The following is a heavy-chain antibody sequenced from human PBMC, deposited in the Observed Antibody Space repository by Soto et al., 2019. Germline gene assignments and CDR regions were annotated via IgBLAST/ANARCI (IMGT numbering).Heavy chain of an antibody. CDR1: GYTFTSYG. Sequence: ASVKVSCKASGYTFTSYGISWVRQAPGQVFELMGWISAYNGNTNYAQKFQGRVTTTRDTSATTAYMELSSLRSEDTAVYYCARAGGYSPNYYYYYGMDVWGQGTTVTVSS. CDR3: ARAGGYSPNYYYYYGMDV. CDR2: ISAYNGNT. V-gene: IGHV1-18*01. J-gene: IGHJ6*02. D-gene: IGHD5-12*01.